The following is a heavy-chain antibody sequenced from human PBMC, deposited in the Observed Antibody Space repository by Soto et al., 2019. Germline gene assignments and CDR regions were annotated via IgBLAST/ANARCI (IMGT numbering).Heavy chain of an antibody. CDR2: IIPIFGTA. D-gene: IGHD6-13*01. J-gene: IGHJ6*02. Sequence: QVQLVQSGAEVKKPGSSVKVSCKASGGTFSSYAISWVRQAPGQGLEWMGGIIPIFGTANYAQKFQGRVTITADESTSKAYMELSSLRSEDTAVYYCASSVPVRIAAAGHYGMDVWGQGTTVTVSS. CDR1: GGTFSSYA. CDR3: ASSVPVRIAAAGHYGMDV. V-gene: IGHV1-69*12.